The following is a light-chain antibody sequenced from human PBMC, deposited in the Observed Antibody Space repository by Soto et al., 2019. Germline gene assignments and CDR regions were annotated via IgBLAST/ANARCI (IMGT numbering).Light chain of an antibody. Sequence: VLTQSPSASASLGASVKLTCTLSSGHSNYAIAWHRQQPEKGPRYLMKLNSDGSHSKGDGIPDRFSGSSSGAERYLTISSLQSEDEADYYCQTWGTGIQVFGGGTKLTVL. CDR1: SGHSNYA. J-gene: IGLJ2*01. CDR2: LNSDGSH. V-gene: IGLV4-69*01. CDR3: QTWGTGIQV.